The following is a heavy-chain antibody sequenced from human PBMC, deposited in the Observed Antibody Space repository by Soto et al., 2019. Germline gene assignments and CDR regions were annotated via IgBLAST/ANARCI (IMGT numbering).Heavy chain of an antibody. J-gene: IGHJ4*02. Sequence: QVQLQESGPGLVKPSQTLSLTCTVSGGSISSGGYYWSRIRQHPGKGLEWIGYIYYSGSTYYNPSLKSRVTISVDTSKNQFSLKLSSVTAADTAVYYCARNLYSSGWYGYYFDYWGQGTLVTVSS. D-gene: IGHD6-19*01. CDR3: ARNLYSSGWYGYYFDY. V-gene: IGHV4-31*03. CDR1: GGSISSGGYY. CDR2: IYYSGST.